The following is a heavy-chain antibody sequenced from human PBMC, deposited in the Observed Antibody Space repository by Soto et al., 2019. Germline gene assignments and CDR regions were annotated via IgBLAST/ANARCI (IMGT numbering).Heavy chain of an antibody. V-gene: IGHV4-59*01. J-gene: IGHJ6*02. CDR2: IYYSGST. Sequence: PWETLSLTCTVSGGSISSYYWSWIRQPPGKGLEWIGYIYYSGSTNYNPSLKSRVTISVDTSKNQFSLKLSSVTAADTAVYYCARDGRAAAGTDYYYGMDVWGQGTTVTVSS. CDR3: ARDGRAAAGTDYYYGMDV. D-gene: IGHD6-13*01. CDR1: GGSISSYY.